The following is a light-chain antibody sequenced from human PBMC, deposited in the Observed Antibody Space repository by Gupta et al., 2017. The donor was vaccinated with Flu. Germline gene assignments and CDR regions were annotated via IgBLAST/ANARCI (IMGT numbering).Light chain of an antibody. Sequence: GERATLSCRSSQSVRSYLDWYQQKPGQAPRLLIYDASNMATGIPARFSGSGSGTDFTLTISSLEPEDFAVYYCQQSSNWPLTFGGGTKVEIK. CDR1: QSVRSY. CDR3: QQSSNWPLT. CDR2: DAS. V-gene: IGKV3-11*01. J-gene: IGKJ4*01.